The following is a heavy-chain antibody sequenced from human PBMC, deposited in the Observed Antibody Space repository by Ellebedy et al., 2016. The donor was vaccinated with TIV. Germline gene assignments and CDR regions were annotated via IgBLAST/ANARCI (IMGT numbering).Heavy chain of an antibody. CDR1: GFPFSNVW. J-gene: IGHJ6*02. D-gene: IGHD2-2*01. Sequence: GGSLRLSXAASGFPFSNVWMSWVRQAPGKGLEWVGRIKGKTDGGTREYTAAVKGRFSISRDDSENSLYLQMNSLKTEDTAVYYCARYLGSSPSWVGLDVWGQGTTVTVSS. V-gene: IGHV3-15*01. CDR3: ARYLGSSPSWVGLDV. CDR2: IKGKTDGGTR.